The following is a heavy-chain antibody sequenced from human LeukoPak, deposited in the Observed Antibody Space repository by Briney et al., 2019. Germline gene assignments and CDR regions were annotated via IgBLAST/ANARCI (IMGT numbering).Heavy chain of an antibody. V-gene: IGHV4-39*01. D-gene: IGHD6-13*01. CDR1: GGSISSSSYY. CDR3: ARLGGSSWEHY. CDR2: IYYSGST. J-gene: IGHJ4*02. Sequence: PSETLSLTCTVSGGSISSSSYYWGWMRRPPGKGLELIGSIYYSGSTYYNPSLKSRVSISVDTSKNQFSLKLISVTAADTAVYYCARLGGSSWEHYWGQGTLVTVSS.